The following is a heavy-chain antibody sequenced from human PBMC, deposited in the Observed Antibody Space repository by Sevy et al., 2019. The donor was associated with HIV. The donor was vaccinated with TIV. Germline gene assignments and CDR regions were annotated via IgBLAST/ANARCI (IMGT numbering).Heavy chain of an antibody. CDR3: ARGRLTGIGFDY. CDR1: GYTFTSFD. V-gene: IGHV1-8*01. CDR2: MSPNSGNT. J-gene: IGHJ4*02. Sequence: ASVKVSCKASGYTFTSFDINWVRQATGQGLEWMGWMSPNSGNTGYAQKFQGRVTMTRNTSISTAYMELSSLRSEDTAVYYCARGRLTGIGFDYWGQGTLVIVSS. D-gene: IGHD7-27*01.